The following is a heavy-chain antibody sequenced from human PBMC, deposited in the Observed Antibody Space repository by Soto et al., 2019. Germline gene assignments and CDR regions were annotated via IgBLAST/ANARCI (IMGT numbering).Heavy chain of an antibody. CDR3: AREDGYCSGGSCYGLYYYYGMDV. Sequence: EVQLVESGGGLVQPGGSLRLSCAASGFTFSSYWMSWVRQAPGKGLEWVANIKQAGREKYYVDSVKGRFTISRDNAKNSLYLQMNSRRAEDTAVYYCAREDGYCSGGSCYGLYYYYGMDVWGQGTTVTVSS. CDR1: GFTFSSYW. V-gene: IGHV3-7*03. CDR2: IKQAGREK. J-gene: IGHJ6*02. D-gene: IGHD2-15*01.